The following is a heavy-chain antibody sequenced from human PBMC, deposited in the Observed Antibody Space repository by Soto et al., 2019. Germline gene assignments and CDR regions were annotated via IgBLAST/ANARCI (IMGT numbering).Heavy chain of an antibody. J-gene: IGHJ5*02. CDR1: GGSISSSSYY. CDR3: ARHGVITYYYDSSGYYYNWFDP. V-gene: IGHV4-39*01. D-gene: IGHD3-22*01. Sequence: PSETLSLTCTVSGGSISSSSYYWGWIRQPPGKGLEWIGSIYYSGSTYYNPSLKSRVTISVDTSKNQFSLKLSSVTAADTAVYYCARHGVITYYYDSSGYYYNWFDPWGQGTLVTVSS. CDR2: IYYSGST.